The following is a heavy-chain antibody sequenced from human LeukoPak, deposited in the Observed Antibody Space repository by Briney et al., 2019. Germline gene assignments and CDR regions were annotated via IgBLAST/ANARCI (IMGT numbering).Heavy chain of an antibody. Sequence: PSETLSLTCTVSGGSISSGGYYWSWIRQHPGKGLEWIGYIYYSGSTYYNPSLKSRVTISVDTSKNQFSLKLSSATAADTAVYYCARTTAGYSGYDYWYYFDYWGQGTLVTVSS. CDR1: GGSISSGGYY. CDR2: IYYSGST. D-gene: IGHD5-12*01. V-gene: IGHV4-31*03. J-gene: IGHJ4*02. CDR3: ARTTAGYSGYDYWYYFDY.